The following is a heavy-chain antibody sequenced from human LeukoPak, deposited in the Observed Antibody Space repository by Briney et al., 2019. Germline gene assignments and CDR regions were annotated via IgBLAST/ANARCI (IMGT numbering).Heavy chain of an antibody. CDR2: IYYYGSYQ. CDR3: AKGGRDXLLRYYFAP. Sequence: PGGSLRLSCAAAGFTFSSFGMHWVRQAPGKALEGLAVIYYYGSYQSYANSLKCRFTISRDNSKNALYLQIRSLRLGNRAVHFCAKGGRDXLLRYYFAPWGQGPLVPVS. D-gene: IGHD2-21*02. CDR1: GFTFSSFG. V-gene: IGHV3-33*06. J-gene: IGHJ4*02.